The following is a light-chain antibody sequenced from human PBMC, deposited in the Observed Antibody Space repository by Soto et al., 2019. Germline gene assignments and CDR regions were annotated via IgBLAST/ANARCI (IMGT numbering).Light chain of an antibody. CDR3: QAWDSSTGV. V-gene: IGLV3-1*01. Sequence: SYELTQPPSVSVSPGQTASITCSGDKSGDKYACWYQQKPGQSPVLVIYQDSKRPSGIPERFSGSNSGNTATLTISGTQAMDEADYYCQAWDSSTGVFGTGTKLTVL. J-gene: IGLJ1*01. CDR1: KSGDKY. CDR2: QDS.